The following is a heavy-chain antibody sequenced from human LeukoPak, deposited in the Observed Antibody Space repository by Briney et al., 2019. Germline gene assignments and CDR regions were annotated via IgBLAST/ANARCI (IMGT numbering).Heavy chain of an antibody. CDR3: APGGYIGYGHAFDI. J-gene: IGHJ3*02. Sequence: SETLSLTYAVYGGSFSGYYWSWIRQPPGKGLEWIGEINHSGSTNYNPSLKSRVTISVDTSKNQFSLKLSSVTAADTAVYYCAPGGYIGYGHAFDIWGQGTMVTVSS. CDR1: GGSFSGYY. D-gene: IGHD5-12*01. CDR2: INHSGST. V-gene: IGHV4-34*01.